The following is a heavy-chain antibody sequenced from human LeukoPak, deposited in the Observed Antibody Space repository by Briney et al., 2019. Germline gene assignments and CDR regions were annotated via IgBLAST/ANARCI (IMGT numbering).Heavy chain of an antibody. V-gene: IGHV4-4*07. CDR1: GGSISSYY. Sequence: SETLSLTCTVSGGSISSYYWSWIRQPAGKGLEWIGRIYTSGSTNYNPSLKSRVTMSVDTSKNQFSLKLSSVTAADTAVYYCARDHYDFWSGPKGSWFDPWGQGTLVTVS. CDR3: ARDHYDFWSGPKGSWFDP. J-gene: IGHJ5*02. CDR2: IYTSGST. D-gene: IGHD3-3*01.